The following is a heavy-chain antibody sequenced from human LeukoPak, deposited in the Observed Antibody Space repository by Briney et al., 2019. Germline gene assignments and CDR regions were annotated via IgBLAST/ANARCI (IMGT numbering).Heavy chain of an antibody. V-gene: IGHV3-23*01. CDR3: AKARSLGVTAAINY. CDR1: GFTFSGFW. CDR2: VSDSDENT. J-gene: IGHJ4*02. D-gene: IGHD2-2*02. Sequence: GGSLRLSCAVSGFTFSGFWMSWSRQAPGKGLEWVSSVSDSDENTYYADSVKGRFTISRDNSKNTLFLQMDTLRVDDTAVYYCAKARSLGVTAAINYWGQGTLVTVSS.